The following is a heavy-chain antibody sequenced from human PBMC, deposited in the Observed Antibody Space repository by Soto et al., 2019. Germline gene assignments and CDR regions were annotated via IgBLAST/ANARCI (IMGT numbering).Heavy chain of an antibody. D-gene: IGHD3-9*01. CDR2: IKQDGSEK. J-gene: IGHJ4*02. CDR3: ARFQGSYYDILTGYGELDY. Sequence: GGSLRLSCAASGFTFSSYWMSWVRQAPGKGLEWVANIKQDGSEKYYVDPVKGRFTISRDNAKNSLYLQMNSLRAEDTAVYYCARFQGSYYDILTGYGELDYWGQGTLVTVSS. V-gene: IGHV3-7*01. CDR1: GFTFSSYW.